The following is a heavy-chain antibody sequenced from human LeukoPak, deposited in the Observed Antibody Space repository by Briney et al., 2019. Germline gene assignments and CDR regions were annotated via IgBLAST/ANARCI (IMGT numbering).Heavy chain of an antibody. D-gene: IGHD4-23*01. CDR2: ISSSGSTI. J-gene: IGHJ4*02. Sequence: TTGGSLRLSCAASGFTFSDYYMSWIREAPGKGLEWVSYISSSGSTIYYADSVKGRFTISRDNAKNSLYLQMNSLRAEDTAVYYCARAPYGGKAIGPYGYWGQGTLVTVSS. V-gene: IGHV3-11*04. CDR1: GFTFSDYY. CDR3: ARAPYGGKAIGPYGY.